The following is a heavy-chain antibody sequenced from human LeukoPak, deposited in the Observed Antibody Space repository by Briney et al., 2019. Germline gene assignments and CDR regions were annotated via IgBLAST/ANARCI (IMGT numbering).Heavy chain of an antibody. V-gene: IGHV3-30-3*01. CDR2: ISYDGSNK. CDR1: AFTFSDYY. J-gene: IGHJ4*02. Sequence: PGGSLRLSCAASAFTFSDYYMSWIRQAPGKGLEWVAVISYDGSNKYYADSVKGRFTISRDNSKNTLYLQMNSLRAEDTAVYYCAREPGTSLDYWGQGTLVTVSS. D-gene: IGHD2-2*01. CDR3: AREPGTSLDY.